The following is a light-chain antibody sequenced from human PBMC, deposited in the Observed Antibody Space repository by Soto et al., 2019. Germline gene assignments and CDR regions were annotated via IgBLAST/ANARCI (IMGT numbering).Light chain of an antibody. V-gene: IGLV3-21*04. CDR3: QVWDSSSDRV. Sequence: SYELTQPPSVSVAPGKTARITCGGNNIGSKSVHWYQQKPGQAPVLVIYYDSDRPSGTPERFSGSNSGNTATLTISRVEAGDEDDYYCQVWDSSSDRVFGGGTKLTVL. CDR2: YDS. CDR1: NIGSKS. J-gene: IGLJ3*02.